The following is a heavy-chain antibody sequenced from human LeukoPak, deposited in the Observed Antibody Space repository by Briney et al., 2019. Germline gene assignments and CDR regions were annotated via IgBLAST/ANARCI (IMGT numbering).Heavy chain of an antibody. CDR3: ARDPPNWGFGY. Sequence: GGSLRLSCAASGFTFSDYGMNWVRQAPGKGLEWISYISSSSSLMYYADSVKGRFIISRDNAKKSLYLRMNSLRVEDTAVYYCARDPPNWGFGYWGQGTLVTVSS. J-gene: IGHJ4*02. CDR2: ISSSSSLM. CDR1: GFTFSDYG. D-gene: IGHD7-27*01. V-gene: IGHV3-48*01.